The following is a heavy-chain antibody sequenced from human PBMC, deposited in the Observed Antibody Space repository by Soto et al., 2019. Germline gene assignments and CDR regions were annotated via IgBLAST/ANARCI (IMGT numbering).Heavy chain of an antibody. V-gene: IGHV4-4*07. Sequence: PSETLSLTCTVPGDSIRNYYWSWIRQPAGKGLEWIGRIHTSGSTNYNPSLKSRVTMSVDTSKKQFSLKLSSATAADTAVYYCAASEYSYYYYAMDVWGQGATVTVSS. CDR2: IHTSGST. CDR1: GDSIRNYY. D-gene: IGHD3-10*01. CDR3: AASEYSYYYYAMDV. J-gene: IGHJ6*02.